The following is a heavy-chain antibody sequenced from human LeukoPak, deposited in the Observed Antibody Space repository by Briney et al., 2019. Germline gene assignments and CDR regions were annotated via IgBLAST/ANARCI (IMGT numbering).Heavy chain of an antibody. CDR1: GYTLTELS. D-gene: IGHD1-26*01. Sequence: ASVKVSCKVSGYTLTELSMHWVRQAPGKGLEWMGGFDPEDGETIYAQKFQGRVTMTEDTSTDTAYMELSSLRSEDTAVYYCAPRTVGATRDDYFDYWGQGTLVTVSS. V-gene: IGHV1-24*01. CDR3: APRTVGATRDDYFDY. CDR2: FDPEDGET. J-gene: IGHJ4*02.